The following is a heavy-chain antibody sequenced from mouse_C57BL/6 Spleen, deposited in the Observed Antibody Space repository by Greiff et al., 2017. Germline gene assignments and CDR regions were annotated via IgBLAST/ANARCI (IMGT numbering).Heavy chain of an antibody. CDR1: GYTFTSYW. CDR2: IHPNSGST. J-gene: IGHJ4*01. CDR3: ASESHLYYAMDY. D-gene: IGHD6-1*01. V-gene: IGHV1-64*01. Sequence: QVQLQQSGAELVKPGASVKLSCKASGYTFTSYWMHWVKQRPGQGLEWIGMIHPNSGSTNYNEKFKSKATLTVDKSSSTADMQLSSLTSEDSAVYYCASESHLYYAMDYWGQGTSGTVSS.